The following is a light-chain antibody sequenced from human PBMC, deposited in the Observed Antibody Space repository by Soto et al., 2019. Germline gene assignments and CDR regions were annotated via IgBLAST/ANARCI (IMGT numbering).Light chain of an antibody. J-gene: IGKJ1*01. CDR2: AAS. Sequence: AIPLTQSPSSLSASVGDRVTISCRASQGIGNDLAWYQQKPGKAPRLPIFAASNLQSGVPSRFSGSGSGTDFTLTISRLQPEDFATYYCLQLYNFSWTFGQGTKVGIK. V-gene: IGKV1-6*01. CDR3: LQLYNFSWT. CDR1: QGIGND.